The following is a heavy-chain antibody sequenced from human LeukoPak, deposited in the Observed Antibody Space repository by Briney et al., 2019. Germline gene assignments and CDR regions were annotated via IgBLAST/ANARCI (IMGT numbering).Heavy chain of an antibody. CDR1: GGTFSSYA. J-gene: IGHJ4*02. CDR2: IIPIFGTA. V-gene: IGHV1-69*13. CDR3: AKWLLGLSSSSHGYY. D-gene: IGHD6-6*01. Sequence: GASVKVSCKASGGTFSSYAISWVRQAPGQGLEWMGGIIPIFGTANYAQKFQGRVTITADESTSTAYMELSSLRAEDTAVYYCAKWLLGLSSSSHGYYWGQGTLVTVSS.